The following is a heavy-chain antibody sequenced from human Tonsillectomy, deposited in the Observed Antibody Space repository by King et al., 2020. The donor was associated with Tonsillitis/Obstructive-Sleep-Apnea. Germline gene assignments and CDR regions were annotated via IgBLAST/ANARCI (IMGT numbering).Heavy chain of an antibody. CDR1: GGSISSSSYY. Sequence: QLQESGPGLVKPSETLSLTCTVSGGSISSSSYYWGWIRQPPGKGLEWIGSIYYSGCTYYNQSLKRRGTISVDTSKNQFSLKLSSVTAADTAVYYCASGVLRGYSYGYGYWGQGTLVTVSS. J-gene: IGHJ4*02. V-gene: IGHV4-39*01. D-gene: IGHD5-18*01. CDR2: IYYSGCT. CDR3: ASGVLRGYSYGYGY.